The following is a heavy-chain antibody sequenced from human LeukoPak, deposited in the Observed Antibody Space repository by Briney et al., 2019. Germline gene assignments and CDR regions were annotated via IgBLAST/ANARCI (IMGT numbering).Heavy chain of an antibody. CDR3: ARALSWFDP. J-gene: IGHJ5*02. CDR2: INHSGST. V-gene: IGHV4-34*01. Sequence: SETLSLTCAVYGGSFSGYYWSCIRQPPGKGLEWIGEINHSGSTNYNPSLKSRVTISVETSKNQFSLKLSSVTAADTAVYYCARALSWFDPWGQGTLVTVSS. CDR1: GGSFSGYY.